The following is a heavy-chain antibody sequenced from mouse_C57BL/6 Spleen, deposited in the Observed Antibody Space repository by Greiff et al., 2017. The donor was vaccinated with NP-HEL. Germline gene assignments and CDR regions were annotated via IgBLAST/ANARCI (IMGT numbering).Heavy chain of an antibody. V-gene: IGHV1-82*01. CDR2: IYPGDGDT. Sequence: QVQLQQSGPELVKPGASVKISCKASGYAFSSSWMNWVKQRPGKGLEWIGRIYPGDGDTNYNGKFKGKATLTADKSSSTAYMQLSSLTSEDSAVYFCARVDTTVVATDAYWGQGTLVTVSA. D-gene: IGHD1-1*01. CDR3: ARVDTTVVATDAY. J-gene: IGHJ3*01. CDR1: GYAFSSSW.